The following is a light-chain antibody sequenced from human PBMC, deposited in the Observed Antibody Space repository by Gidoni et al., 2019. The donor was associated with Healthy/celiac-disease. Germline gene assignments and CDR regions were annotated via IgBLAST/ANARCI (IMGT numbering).Light chain of an antibody. CDR1: QSVLYSSNSKNY. Sequence: DIVMTQSPDTLAVSLGERATINCKSSQSVLYSSNSKNYLAWYQQKPGQPPKLLIYWASTRESGVPDRFSGSGSGTDFTLTISSLQAEDVAFYYCQQYYSTPPLTFGGGTKVEIK. V-gene: IGKV4-1*01. CDR3: QQYYSTPPLT. CDR2: WAS. J-gene: IGKJ4*01.